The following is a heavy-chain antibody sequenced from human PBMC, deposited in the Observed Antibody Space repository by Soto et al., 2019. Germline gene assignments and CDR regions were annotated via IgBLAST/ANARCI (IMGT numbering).Heavy chain of an antibody. CDR1: VFTFSIFA. V-gene: IGHV3-23*01. Sequence: GGSLLVFCASCVFTFSIFAMSWVRQSPGKGLEWVSTISGSGGSTYYADAVKGRFSISRDNSMGTLYLQMKSLRVEDTAIYYCAKEVSLGSTVDLGYWGQGTMVTVSS. CDR2: ISGSGGST. D-gene: IGHD7-27*01. CDR3: AKEVSLGSTVDLGY. J-gene: IGHJ4*02.